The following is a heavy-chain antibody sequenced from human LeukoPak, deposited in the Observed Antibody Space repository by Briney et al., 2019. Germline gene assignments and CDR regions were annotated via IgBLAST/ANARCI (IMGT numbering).Heavy chain of an antibody. V-gene: IGHV4-30-2*01. J-gene: IGHJ4*02. Sequence: LRLSCAASGFTFSDYYMSWIRQPPGKGLEWIGFIYHTGATHYNPSLESRVTISLDGSKNQFSLNLSSATAADTAVYYCARETPLRYFDPWGQGTLVTVSS. CDR3: ARETPLRYFDP. CDR2: IYHTGAT. D-gene: IGHD3-9*01. CDR1: GFTFSDYY.